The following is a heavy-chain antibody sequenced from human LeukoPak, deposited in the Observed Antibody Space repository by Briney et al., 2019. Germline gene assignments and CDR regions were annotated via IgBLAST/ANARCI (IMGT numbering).Heavy chain of an antibody. CDR2: IYASGST. D-gene: IGHD3-3*01. CDR3: AREIPVITIFGVVTVFDP. Sequence: SETLSLTCTVSGGSISSGSYYWSWIRPPAGKGLEWIGRIYASGSTNYKPSLKSRVTISVDTSKNQFSLKLSSVTAADTAVYYCAREIPVITIFGVVTVFDPWGQGTLVTVSS. CDR1: GGSISSGSYY. J-gene: IGHJ5*02. V-gene: IGHV4-61*02.